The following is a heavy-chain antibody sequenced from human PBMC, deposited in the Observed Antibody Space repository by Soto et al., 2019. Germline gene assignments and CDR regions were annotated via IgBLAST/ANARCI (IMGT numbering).Heavy chain of an antibody. J-gene: IGHJ6*02. CDR1: GGSISSSSYY. CDR2: IYYSGST. V-gene: IGHV4-39*01. CDR3: ATKYSDFWSGYSDV. D-gene: IGHD3-3*01. Sequence: SETLSLTCTVSGGSISSSSYYWGWIRQPPGKGLEWIGSIYYSGSTYYNPSLKSRVTISVDTSKNQFSLKLSSVTAADTAVYYCATKYSDFWSGYSDVWGQGTKVTVYS.